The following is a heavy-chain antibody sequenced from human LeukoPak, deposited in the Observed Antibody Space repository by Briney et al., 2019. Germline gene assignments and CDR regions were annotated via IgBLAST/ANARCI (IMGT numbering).Heavy chain of an antibody. Sequence: ASVKVSCKASGYTFTSYDINWVRQATGQGLEWMGWMNPNSGNTGYAQRFQGRVTITRNTSISTAYMELSSLRSEDTAVYYCARSGGFLLWFDPWGQGTLVTVSS. D-gene: IGHD2/OR15-2a*01. V-gene: IGHV1-8*03. CDR1: GYTFTSYD. J-gene: IGHJ5*02. CDR3: ARSGGFLLWFDP. CDR2: MNPNSGNT.